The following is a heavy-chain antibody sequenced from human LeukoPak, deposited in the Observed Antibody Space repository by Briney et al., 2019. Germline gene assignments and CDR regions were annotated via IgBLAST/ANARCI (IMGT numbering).Heavy chain of an antibody. CDR3: ARGRWLALPDR. CDR2: IYHSGTT. V-gene: IGHV4-59*01. J-gene: IGHJ4*02. D-gene: IGHD6-19*01. Sequence: PSETLSLTCTVSGGSISSYYWSWIRQPPGKGLEWIGYIYHSGTTKYNPSLKSRVTISVDTSMNQFSLELSSVTAADTAVYYCARGRWLALPDRWGQGILVTVSS. CDR1: GGSISSYY.